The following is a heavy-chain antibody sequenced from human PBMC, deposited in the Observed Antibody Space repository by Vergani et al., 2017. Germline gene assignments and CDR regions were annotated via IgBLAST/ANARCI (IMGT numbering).Heavy chain of an antibody. CDR2: IQFDGSNQ. J-gene: IGHJ4*02. V-gene: IGHV3-30*02. CDR1: GFTLSNYD. Sequence: QVQLVESGGGVVQRGGSLRLSCATSGFTLSNYDMQWIRQGPGKGLEFVAFIQFDGSNQYYADSVKGRFTLSRDFSKNPLYQQMNSLRTDDTATYYWAKLVRGWRIDYWGQGTQVIVSS. D-gene: IGHD6-6*01. CDR3: AKLVRGWRIDY.